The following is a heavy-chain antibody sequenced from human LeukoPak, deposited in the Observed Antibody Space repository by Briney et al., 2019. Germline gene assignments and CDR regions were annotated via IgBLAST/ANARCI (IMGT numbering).Heavy chain of an antibody. J-gene: IGHJ6*03. CDR3: AKGSDYGYYMDV. CDR2: ISWDGGST. Sequence: GGSLRLSCAASGFTFDDYTMHWVRQAPGKGLEWVSLISWDGGSTYYADSVKGRFTISRDNSKNSLYLQMNSLRTEDNALYYCAKGSDYGYYMDVWGKGTTVTVSS. V-gene: IGHV3-43*01. CDR1: GFTFDDYT.